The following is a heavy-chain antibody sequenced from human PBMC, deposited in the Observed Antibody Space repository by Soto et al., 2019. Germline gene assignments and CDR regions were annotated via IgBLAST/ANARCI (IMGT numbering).Heavy chain of an antibody. D-gene: IGHD4-17*01. V-gene: IGHV6-1*01. Sequence: SQTLSLTCAISGDSVSSNNAGWNWIRQSPSRGLEWLGRTYYRSKWYADYAVPVKSRITFNPDTSRNQFSLQLNSVTPEDTAVYYCARSSAVTNGAFDIWGQGTMVTVSS. J-gene: IGHJ3*02. CDR3: ARSSAVTNGAFDI. CDR1: GDSVSSNNAG. CDR2: TYYRSKWYA.